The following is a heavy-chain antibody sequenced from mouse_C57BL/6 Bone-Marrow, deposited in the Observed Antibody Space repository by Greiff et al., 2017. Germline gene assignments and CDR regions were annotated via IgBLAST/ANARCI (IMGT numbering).Heavy chain of an antibody. CDR1: GYAFSSYW. Sequence: VKLMESGAELVKPGASVKISCKASGYAFSSYWMNWVKQRPGKGLEWIGQIYPGDGDTNYNGKFKGKATLTADKSSSTAYMQLSSLTSEDSAVYFCARRTTTVVADYWGQGTTLTVSS. V-gene: IGHV1-80*01. J-gene: IGHJ2*01. CDR2: IYPGDGDT. D-gene: IGHD1-1*01. CDR3: ARRTTTVVADY.